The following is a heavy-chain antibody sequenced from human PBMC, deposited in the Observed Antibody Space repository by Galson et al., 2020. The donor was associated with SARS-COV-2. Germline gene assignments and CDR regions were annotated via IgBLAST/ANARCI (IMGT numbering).Heavy chain of an antibody. Sequence: GGSLRLSCAASGFTISSYAMSWVRQAPGKGLEGVSAINGSGGSTYYADSVKGRFTISRDNSKNTLYLQMNSLRAEDTAVYYCASPRTYYDILTGFDYWGQGTLVTVSS. CDR2: INGSGGST. D-gene: IGHD3-9*01. J-gene: IGHJ4*02. CDR1: GFTISSYA. CDR3: ASPRTYYDILTGFDY. V-gene: IGHV3-23*01.